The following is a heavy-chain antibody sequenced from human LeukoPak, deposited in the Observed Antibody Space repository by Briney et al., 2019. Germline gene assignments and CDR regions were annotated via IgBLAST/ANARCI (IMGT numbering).Heavy chain of an antibody. Sequence: GGSLKISCKGSGYLFTTYWIAWVRQMPGRGLEWMGLIYPGDSDTRYSPSFQGQVTISADKSISTAYLQWSSLEASDTAMYYCARHGGSYDYDSWGQGTLVTVSS. CDR1: GYLFTTYW. J-gene: IGHJ4*02. V-gene: IGHV5-51*01. CDR2: IYPGDSDT. D-gene: IGHD5-12*01. CDR3: ARHGGSYDYDS.